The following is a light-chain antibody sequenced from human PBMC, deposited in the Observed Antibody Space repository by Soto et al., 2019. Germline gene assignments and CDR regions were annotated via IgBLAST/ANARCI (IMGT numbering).Light chain of an antibody. CDR2: EVT. Sequence: QSVLTQPPSASGSPGQSVTISCTGTSGDVGGYNYVSWYQQHPGKAPKLMLYEVTKRPSGVPDRFSGSKSGNTASLTVSGLQAEDEADYYCSSFGGSNNVFGTGTKVTVL. V-gene: IGLV2-8*01. CDR3: SSFGGSNNV. J-gene: IGLJ1*01. CDR1: SGDVGGYNY.